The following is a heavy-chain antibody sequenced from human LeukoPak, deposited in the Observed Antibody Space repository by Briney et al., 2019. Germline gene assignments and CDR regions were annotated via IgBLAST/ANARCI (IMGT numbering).Heavy chain of an antibody. CDR1: GFTFSSYG. D-gene: IGHD6-13*01. CDR2: IRYDGSNK. V-gene: IGHV3-30*02. CDR3: AKDSSSWYGLSFDY. Sequence: GGSLRLSCAASGFTFSSYGMHWVRQAPGKGLEWVAFIRYDGSNKYYADSVKGRFTISRDNSKNTLYLQMNSLRAEDTAVYYCAKDSSSWYGLSFDYWGQGTLVTVSS. J-gene: IGHJ4*02.